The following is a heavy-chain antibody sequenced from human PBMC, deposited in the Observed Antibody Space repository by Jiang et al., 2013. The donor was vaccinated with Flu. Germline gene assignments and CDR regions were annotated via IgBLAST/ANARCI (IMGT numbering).Heavy chain of an antibody. CDR1: GFTFSSNG. CDR2: ISSDGSNI. D-gene: IGHD5-12*01. V-gene: IGHV3-33*05. CDR3: ARKTGYTGYDRLDY. J-gene: IGHJ4*02. Sequence: VQLLESGGGVVQPGRSLRLSCAASGFTFSSNGMHWVRQAPGQGLEWVAVISSDGSNIDYADSVKGRFTISRDNSKNTLYLQVNSLRAEDTAVYYCARKTGYTGYDRLDYWGQGTPGHRLL.